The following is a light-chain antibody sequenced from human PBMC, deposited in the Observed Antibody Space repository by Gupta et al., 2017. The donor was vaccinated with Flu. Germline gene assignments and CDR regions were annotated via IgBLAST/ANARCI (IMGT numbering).Light chain of an antibody. CDR3: QQRGTWPPLT. Sequence: ERATLSCRASQSVDSYLAWYQQKPGQAPRLLIYDASNRATGIPARFSGSGSGTDFTLTISSLEPEDFAVYYCQQRGTWPPLTFGGGTKVEIK. J-gene: IGKJ4*01. V-gene: IGKV3-11*01. CDR2: DAS. CDR1: QSVDSY.